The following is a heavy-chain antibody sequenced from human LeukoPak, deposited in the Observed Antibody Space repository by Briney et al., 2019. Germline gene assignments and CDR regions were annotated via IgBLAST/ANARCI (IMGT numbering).Heavy chain of an antibody. Sequence: GGSLRLSCAASGFTFSSYSMQWVRQAPGKGLEWVSSISSSSSYIYYADSVKGRFTISRDNAKNSLYLQMNSLRAEDTAVYYCARVASYYDSSGYYDYWGQGTLVTVSS. D-gene: IGHD3-22*01. V-gene: IGHV3-21*01. CDR3: ARVASYYDSSGYYDY. J-gene: IGHJ4*02. CDR1: GFTFSSYS. CDR2: ISSSSSYI.